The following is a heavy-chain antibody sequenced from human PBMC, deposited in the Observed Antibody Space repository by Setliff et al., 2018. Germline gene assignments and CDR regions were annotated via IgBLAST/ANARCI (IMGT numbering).Heavy chain of an antibody. CDR2: ISYSGST. Sequence: SETLSLTCTVSGGSIGSTTYYWGWIRQPPGKGLEWIGSISYSGSTYYNPSLESRVTISVDTSKNQFSLKLTSVTAADTAMYYCARDTSSDWAAWFDPWSQGILVTVSS. CDR1: GGSIGSTTYY. D-gene: IGHD6-19*01. CDR3: ARDTSSDWAAWFDP. V-gene: IGHV4-39*07. J-gene: IGHJ5*02.